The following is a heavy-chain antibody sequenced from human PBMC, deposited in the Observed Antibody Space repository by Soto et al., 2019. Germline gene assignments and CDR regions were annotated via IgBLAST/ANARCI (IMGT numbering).Heavy chain of an antibody. CDR2: ISAYNGNT. Sequence: QVQLVQSGAEVKKPGASVKVSCQASGYTFTNYGVTWVRQAPGQGLEWMGWISAYNGNTNYVQKLQGRVTMTTDTSTSTSYMELGSLRSDDTAVYYCARGGLGYCSGGTCPQNWFDPWGQGTLVTVSS. D-gene: IGHD2-15*01. V-gene: IGHV1-18*01. J-gene: IGHJ5*02. CDR1: GYTFTNYG. CDR3: ARGGLGYCSGGTCPQNWFDP.